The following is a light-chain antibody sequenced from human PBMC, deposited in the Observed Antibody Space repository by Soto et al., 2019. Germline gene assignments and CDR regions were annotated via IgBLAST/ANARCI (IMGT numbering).Light chain of an antibody. J-gene: IGLJ1*01. CDR2: DVS. CDR1: SSDVGTYDF. V-gene: IGLV2-11*01. Sequence: QSALTQPRSVSGSPGQSVTISCTGTSSDVGTYDFVSWYQQHPGKASRLMIFDVSERPSGVPDRFSGSKSGNTASLTISGLQAEDEADYYCCLYAVTFYVFGTGTKVTVL. CDR3: CLYAVTFYV.